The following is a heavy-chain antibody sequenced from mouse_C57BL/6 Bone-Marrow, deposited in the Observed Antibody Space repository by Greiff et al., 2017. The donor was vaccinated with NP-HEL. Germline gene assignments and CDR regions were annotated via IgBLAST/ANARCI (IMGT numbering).Heavy chain of an antibody. Sequence: QVQLQQSGAELVRPGASVTLSCKASGYTFTDYEMHWVKQTPVHGLEWIGAIDPETGGTAYNQKFKGKAILTADKSSSTAYMELRSLTSEDSGVYYCTREVYYGSRYFDYWGQGTTLTVSS. D-gene: IGHD1-1*01. CDR1: GYTFTDYE. J-gene: IGHJ2*01. CDR2: IDPETGGT. V-gene: IGHV1-15*01. CDR3: TREVYYGSRYFDY.